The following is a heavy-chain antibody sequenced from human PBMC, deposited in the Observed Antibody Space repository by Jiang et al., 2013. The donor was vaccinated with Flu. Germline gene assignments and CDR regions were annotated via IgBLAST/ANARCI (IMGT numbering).Heavy chain of an antibody. CDR2: IIPILGIA. J-gene: IGHJ4*02. V-gene: IGHV1-69*04. D-gene: IGHD6-19*01. Sequence: SGAEVKKPGSSVKVSCKASGGTFSSYAISWVRQAPGQGLEWMGRIIPILGIANYAQKFQGRVTITADKSTSTAYMELSSLRSEDTAVYYCARGAESSGWPSPFDYWGQGTLVTVSS. CDR3: ARGAESSGWPSPFDY. CDR1: GGTFSSYA.